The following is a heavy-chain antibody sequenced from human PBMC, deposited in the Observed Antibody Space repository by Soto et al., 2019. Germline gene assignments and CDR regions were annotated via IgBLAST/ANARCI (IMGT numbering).Heavy chain of an antibody. CDR3: ARDLRYCSSTSCYRNSGPPSSFDI. J-gene: IGHJ3*02. V-gene: IGHV1-18*01. CDR2: ISAYNGNT. CDR1: GYTFTSYG. D-gene: IGHD2-2*01. Sequence: ASVKVSCKASGYTFTSYGISWVRQAPGQGLEWMGWISAYNGNTNYAQKLQGRVTMTTDTSTSTAYMELRSLRSDDTAVYYCARDLRYCSSTSCYRNSGPPSSFDIWGQGTMVTVSS.